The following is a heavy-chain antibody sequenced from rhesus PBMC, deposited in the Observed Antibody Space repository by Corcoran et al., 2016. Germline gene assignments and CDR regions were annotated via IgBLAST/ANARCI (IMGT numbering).Heavy chain of an antibody. D-gene: IGHD5-36*01. CDR3: ARHPSYGYWYFEL. Sequence: QVQLQESGPGLVKPSETLSLTCAVSGYSISSGYYWGWIRQPPGKGLEYIGYIRGGSGSTDYNPALKSRVTISKDTSKNQFSLKLSSVTAADPAGYYWARHPSYGYWYFELWGPGTPITISS. V-gene: IGHV4-99*01. J-gene: IGHJ2*01. CDR2: IRGGSGST. CDR1: GYSISSGYY.